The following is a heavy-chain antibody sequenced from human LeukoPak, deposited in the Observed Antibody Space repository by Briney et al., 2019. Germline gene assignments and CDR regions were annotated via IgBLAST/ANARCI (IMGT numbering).Heavy chain of an antibody. V-gene: IGHV3-53*01. J-gene: IGHJ6*02. Sequence: GGSLRLSCAASGFTFNSYAMSWVRQAPGKGLEWVSVIYSGGSTYYADSVKGRFTISRDNSKNTLYLQMNSLRAEDTAVYYCAIPSESYYYGMDVWGQGTTVTVSS. CDR3: AIPSESYYYGMDV. CDR1: GFTFNSYA. CDR2: IYSGGST.